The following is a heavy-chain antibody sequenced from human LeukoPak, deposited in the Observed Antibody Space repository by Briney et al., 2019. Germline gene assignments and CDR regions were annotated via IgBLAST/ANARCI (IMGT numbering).Heavy chain of an antibody. V-gene: IGHV1-69*04. Sequence: GASVKVSCKASGGTFISYAISWVRQAPGQGLEWMGRIIPIFGIANYAQEFQGRVTITADKSTSTAYMELSSLRSEDTAVYYCARAGSVPEYSSSPSSIYYYGMDVWGQGTTVTVSS. D-gene: IGHD6-6*01. CDR3: ARAGSVPEYSSSPSSIYYYGMDV. CDR1: GGTFISYA. CDR2: IIPIFGIA. J-gene: IGHJ6*02.